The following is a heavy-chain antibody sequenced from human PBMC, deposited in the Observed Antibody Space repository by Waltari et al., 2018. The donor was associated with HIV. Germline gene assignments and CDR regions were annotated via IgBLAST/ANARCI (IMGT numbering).Heavy chain of an antibody. CDR3: ARDQVSAPDYYYYGMDV. J-gene: IGHJ6*02. V-gene: IGHV3-66*01. CDR1: GFTVSSNY. CDR2: IYSGGST. Sequence: EVQLVESGGGLVQPGGSLGLSCAASGFTVSSNYMSWVRQAPGKGLEWVSVIYSGGSTYYADSVKGRFTISRDNSKNTLYLQMNSLRAEDTAVYYCARDQVSAPDYYYYGMDVWGQGTTVTVSS. D-gene: IGHD1-20*01.